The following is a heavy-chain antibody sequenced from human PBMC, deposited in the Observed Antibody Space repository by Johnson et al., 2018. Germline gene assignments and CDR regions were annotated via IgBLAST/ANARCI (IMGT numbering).Heavy chain of an antibody. CDR1: GFTLSSYT. V-gene: IGHV3-21*01. CDR3: ARVPPDYGVYFYGMDV. D-gene: IGHD4-17*01. Sequence: EVQLVESGGGLVKPGGSLRLSCEASGFTLSSYTMNWVRQAPGKGLEWVSSIRRYWSNIYYADSLKGRFTISRDNAKNSLYLQMNSLRAEDTAVYYCARVPPDYGVYFYGMDVGGQGTTVTVSS. CDR2: IRRYWSNI. J-gene: IGHJ6*02.